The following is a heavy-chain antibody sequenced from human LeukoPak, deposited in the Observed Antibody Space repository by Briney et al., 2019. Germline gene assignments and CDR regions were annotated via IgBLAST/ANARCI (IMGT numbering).Heavy chain of an antibody. D-gene: IGHD3-10*01. CDR3: AKLTYYYGSGSLSY. V-gene: IGHV1-69*02. CDR1: GGTFSSYT. Sequence: SVKVSCKASGGTFSSYTISWVRQAPGQGLEWMGRIIPILGIANYAQKFQGRVMITADKSTSTAYMELSSLRSEDTAVYYCAKLTYYYGSGSLSYWGQGTLVTVSS. CDR2: IIPILGIA. J-gene: IGHJ4*02.